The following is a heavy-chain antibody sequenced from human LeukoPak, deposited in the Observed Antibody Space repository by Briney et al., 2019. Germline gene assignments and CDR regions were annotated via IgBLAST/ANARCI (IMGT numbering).Heavy chain of an antibody. CDR3: ARDRWIQLWLDAFDI. Sequence: GASVKVSRKVSGYTLTELSMHWVRQAPGKELEWMGGFDPEDGETIYAQKFQGRVTMTEDTSTDTAYMELRSLRSDDTAVYYCARDRWIQLWLDAFDIWGQGTMVTVSS. V-gene: IGHV1-24*01. D-gene: IGHD5-18*01. J-gene: IGHJ3*02. CDR1: GYTLTELS. CDR2: FDPEDGET.